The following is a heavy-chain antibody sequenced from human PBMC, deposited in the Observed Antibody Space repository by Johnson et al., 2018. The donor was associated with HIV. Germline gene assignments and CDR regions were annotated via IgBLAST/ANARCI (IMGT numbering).Heavy chain of an antibody. CDR3: AKSTQATIARESGPYGAFDI. J-gene: IGHJ3*02. V-gene: IGHV3-7*01. Sequence: EVQLVESGGGVVQPGGSLRLSCVASGFTFSSYWMSWVRQAPGKGLEWVANIKQDGSEKYYVDSVKGRFTISRDNAKNSLYLQMTSLTAEDTALYYCAKSTQATIARESGPYGAFDIWG. CDR1: GFTFSSYW. D-gene: IGHD3-10*01. CDR2: IKQDGSEK.